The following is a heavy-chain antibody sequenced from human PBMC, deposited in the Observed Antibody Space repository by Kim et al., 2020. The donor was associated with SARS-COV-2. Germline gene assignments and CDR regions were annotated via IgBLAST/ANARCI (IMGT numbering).Heavy chain of an antibody. CDR3: ARHEYSSGWSSWYFDY. J-gene: IGHJ4*02. D-gene: IGHD6-19*01. CDR1: GGSISSSSYY. V-gene: IGHV4-39*01. CDR2: IYYSGST. Sequence: LSLTCTVSGGSISSSSYYWGWIRQPPGKGLEWIGSIYYSGSTYYNPSLKSRVTISVDTSKNQFSLKLSSVTAADTAVYYCARHEYSSGWSSWYFDYWGQGTLVTVSS.